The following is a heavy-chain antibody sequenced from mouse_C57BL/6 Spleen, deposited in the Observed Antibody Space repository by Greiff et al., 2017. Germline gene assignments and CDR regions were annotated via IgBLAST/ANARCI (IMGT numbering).Heavy chain of an antibody. D-gene: IGHD1-1*01. V-gene: IGHV14-2*01. CDR2: IDPDDGET. CDR3: ARSPHYYGSLAY. J-gene: IGHJ3*01. Sequence: EVQLQQSGAELVKPGASVKLSCTASGFNINDYYMHWVKQRTEQGLEWIGRIDPDDGETKYATKFQGKSTITADTSSNTAYLQLSSLTSEDTAVYYCARSPHYYGSLAYWGQGTLVTVSA. CDR1: GFNINDYY.